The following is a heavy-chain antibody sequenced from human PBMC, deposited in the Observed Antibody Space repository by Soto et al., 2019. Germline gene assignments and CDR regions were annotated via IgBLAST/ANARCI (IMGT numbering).Heavy chain of an antibody. CDR1: GFTFSSYG. V-gene: IGHV3-33*01. J-gene: IGHJ6*02. D-gene: IGHD6-6*01. CDR3: ARGTSGRNSSYYGMDV. CDR2: IWYDGSNK. Sequence: QVQLVESGGGVVQPGRSLRLSCKASGFTFSSYGMQWVRQAPGKGLEWVATIWYDGSNKYYADSVKGRFTISRENSKITLYLQMNSLRAEDTAVYYCARGTSGRNSSYYGMDVWGQGTTVTVSS.